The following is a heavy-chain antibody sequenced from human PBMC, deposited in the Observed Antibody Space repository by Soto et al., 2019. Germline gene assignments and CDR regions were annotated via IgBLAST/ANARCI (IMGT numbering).Heavy chain of an antibody. D-gene: IGHD3-22*01. CDR1: GFTFSSYA. V-gene: IGHV3-23*01. CDR2: ISGSGGST. J-gene: IGHJ5*02. Sequence: PGGSLRLSCAASGFTFSSYAMSWVRQAPGKGLEWVSAISGSGGSTYYADSVKGRFTISRDNSKNTLYLQMNSLRAEDTAVYYCAKAPKKYSYDSSGPAPFDPWGQGPLVTAPQ. CDR3: AKAPKKYSYDSSGPAPFDP.